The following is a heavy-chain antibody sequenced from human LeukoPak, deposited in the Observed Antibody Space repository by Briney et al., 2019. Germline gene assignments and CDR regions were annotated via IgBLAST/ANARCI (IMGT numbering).Heavy chain of an antibody. V-gene: IGHV1-46*01. CDR3: ARDSDTTVGFDY. Sequence: ASVKVSCKASGYTFTSYYMHWVRQAPGQGLEWMGIINPSGGSTGYAQKFQGRVTMTRDTSTSTVYMELSSLRTEDTAVYYCARDSDTTVGFDYWGQGTLVTVSS. CDR1: GYTFTSYY. CDR2: INPSGGST. J-gene: IGHJ4*02. D-gene: IGHD4-23*01.